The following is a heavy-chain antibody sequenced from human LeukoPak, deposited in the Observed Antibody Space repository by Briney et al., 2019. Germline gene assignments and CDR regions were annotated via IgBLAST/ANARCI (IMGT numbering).Heavy chain of an antibody. CDR3: AKSYGTYTTLNYFDY. Sequence: PGGSLRLSCAASGFTFSSYGMHWVCQAPGKGLEWVAFIRYDGSNKYYADSVKGRFTISRDNSKNTLYLQMNSLRAEDTAVYYCAKSYGTYTTLNYFDYWGQGTLVTVSS. D-gene: IGHD5-18*01. V-gene: IGHV3-30*02. J-gene: IGHJ4*02. CDR2: IRYDGSNK. CDR1: GFTFSSYG.